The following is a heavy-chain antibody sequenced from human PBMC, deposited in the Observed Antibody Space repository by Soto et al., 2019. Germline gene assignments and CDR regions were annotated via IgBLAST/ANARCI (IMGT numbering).Heavy chain of an antibody. CDR2: IYYSGTT. D-gene: IGHD3-22*01. V-gene: IGHV4-59*08. J-gene: IGHJ4*02. Sequence: PSETLSLTCTVSGGSISSYYWSWIRQPPGKGLEWIGYIYYSGTTTYNPSLKGRATISLDTSENQFSLKVRSVTAADTAVYYCARLGRYYQAFDSWGQGTLVTVSS. CDR1: GGSISSYY. CDR3: ARLGRYYQAFDS.